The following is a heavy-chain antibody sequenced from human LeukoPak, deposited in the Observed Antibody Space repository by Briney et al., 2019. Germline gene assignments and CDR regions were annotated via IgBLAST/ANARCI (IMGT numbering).Heavy chain of an antibody. CDR1: GFAFSICG. V-gene: IGHV3-30*18. CDR3: VKSVSTGLGVIDF. CDR2: ISFDGSNK. Sequence: GGSQRLSCAASGFAFSICGMHWVRQAPGKGLEWVAFISFDGSNKYSADSVKGRFTIPRDNFKNTLFLQMNTLRAEDTAIYYCVKSVSTGLGVIDFWGQGTLVTVSS. J-gene: IGHJ4*02. D-gene: IGHD3-9*01.